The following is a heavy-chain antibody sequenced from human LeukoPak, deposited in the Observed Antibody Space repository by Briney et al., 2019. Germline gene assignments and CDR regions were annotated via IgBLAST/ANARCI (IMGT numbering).Heavy chain of an antibody. CDR1: GFTFSSYG. CDR2: IRYDGSNK. J-gene: IGHJ4*02. V-gene: IGHV3-30*02. CDR3: AKGRPMVRGVNSGYYFDY. D-gene: IGHD3-10*01. Sequence: PGGSLRLSCAASGFTFSSYGMHWVRQAPGKGLEWVAFIRYDGSNKYYADSVKGRFTISRDNSKDTLYLQMNSLRAEDTAVHYCAKGRPMVRGVNSGYYFDYWGQGTLVTVSS.